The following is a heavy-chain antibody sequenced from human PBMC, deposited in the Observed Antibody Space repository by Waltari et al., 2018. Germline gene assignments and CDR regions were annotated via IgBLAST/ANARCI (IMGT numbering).Heavy chain of an antibody. Sequence: EVQLAESGGGVVQPGGSLSVACAAAGFTFDDSTMHWVRQAPGKGLEWVSLISVDGGSTYYADSVKGRFTISRDNRKNSLYLQMNSLRPEDTALYYCLPGSWDHWGQGTLVTVSS. CDR2: ISVDGGST. CDR1: GFTFDDST. D-gene: IGHD2-15*01. CDR3: LPGSWDH. J-gene: IGHJ4*02. V-gene: IGHV3-43*02.